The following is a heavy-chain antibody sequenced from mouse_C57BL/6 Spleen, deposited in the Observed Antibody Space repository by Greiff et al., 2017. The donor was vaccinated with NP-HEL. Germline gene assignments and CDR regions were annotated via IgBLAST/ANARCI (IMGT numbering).Heavy chain of an antibody. J-gene: IGHJ3*01. CDR2: IHPNSGST. D-gene: IGHD2-4*01. Sequence: VQLQQPGAELVKPGASVKLSCKASGYTFTSYWMHWVKQRPGQGLEWIGMIHPNSGSTNYNEKFKSKATLTVDKSSSTAYMQLSSLTSEDSAVYYCATKRDYYDYDVLFAYWGQGTLVTVSA. V-gene: IGHV1-64*01. CDR1: GYTFTSYW. CDR3: ATKRDYYDYDVLFAY.